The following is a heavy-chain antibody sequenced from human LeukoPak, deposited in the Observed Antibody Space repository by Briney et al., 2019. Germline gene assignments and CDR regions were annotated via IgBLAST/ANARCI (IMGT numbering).Heavy chain of an antibody. Sequence: GGSLRLACAASGFTFSKFSVSSVRQAPGKGLEWVSGISYNGGSTFSAESVKGRFTISRDNSKRTLYLQMRSLRAEDTALYYCAQASAYRSSWYSHIDTFDVWGQGTMVTVSS. CDR1: GFTFSKFS. D-gene: IGHD6-13*01. J-gene: IGHJ3*01. V-gene: IGHV3-23*01. CDR3: AQASAYRSSWYSHIDTFDV. CDR2: ISYNGGST.